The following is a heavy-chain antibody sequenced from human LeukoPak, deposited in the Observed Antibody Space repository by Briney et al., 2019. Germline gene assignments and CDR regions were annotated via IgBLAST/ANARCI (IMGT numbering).Heavy chain of an antibody. CDR1: SGSISSDY. V-gene: IGHV4-59*01. CDR2: IYYSGST. D-gene: IGHD3-9*01. J-gene: IGHJ5*02. Sequence: SETLSLTCTVSSGSISSDYWSWIRQPPGKGLEWIGYIYYSGSTNYNPSLKSRVTISVDTSKNQFSLKLSSVTAADTAVYYCARVNDILTGYYPKFDPWGQGTLVTVSS. CDR3: ARVNDILTGYYPKFDP.